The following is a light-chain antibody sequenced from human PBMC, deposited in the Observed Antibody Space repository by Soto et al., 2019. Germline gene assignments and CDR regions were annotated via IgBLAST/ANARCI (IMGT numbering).Light chain of an antibody. CDR2: AAS. J-gene: IGKJ4*01. V-gene: IGKV1-8*01. Sequence: AIRMTQSPSSFSASTGDRVTITCRASQGISSYLAWYQQKPGKAPKLLIYAASTLQSGVPSRFSGSGSGTDFTLTISCLQYEDFETYYCQQYCSYPLTLGGGTKVDIK. CDR1: QGISSY. CDR3: QQYCSYPLT.